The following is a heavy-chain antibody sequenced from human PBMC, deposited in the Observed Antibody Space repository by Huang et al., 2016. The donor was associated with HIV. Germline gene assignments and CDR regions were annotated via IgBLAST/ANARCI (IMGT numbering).Heavy chain of an antibody. J-gene: IGHJ5*02. CDR3: ARDATKNPRGWFDP. Sequence: QVHLQQWGAGLLKSAETLSLTCAVYGGSLSGYYWSWLRQTPGKGLEWSGEINRLVSPNYNPSLKSRVSISMDGSKKQFSLKLRSISDADTAVYFCARDATKNPRGWFDPWGQGTLVTVSS. CDR1: GGSLSGYY. D-gene: IGHD3-10*01. CDR2: INRLVSP. V-gene: IGHV4-34*02.